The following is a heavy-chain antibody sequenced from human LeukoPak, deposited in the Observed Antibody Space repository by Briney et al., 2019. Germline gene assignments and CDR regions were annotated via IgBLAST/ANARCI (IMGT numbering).Heavy chain of an antibody. CDR1: GGTFSSYT. CDR3: ARAGSTVIYYYYMDV. J-gene: IGHJ6*03. CDR2: ISAYNGNT. D-gene: IGHD5/OR15-5a*01. Sequence: ASVKVSCKTSGGTFSSYTINWVRQAPGQGLEWMGWISAYNGNTNYAQKLQGRVTMTTDTSTSTAYMELRSLRSDDTAVYYCARAGSTVIYYYYMDVWGKGTTVTVSS. V-gene: IGHV1-18*04.